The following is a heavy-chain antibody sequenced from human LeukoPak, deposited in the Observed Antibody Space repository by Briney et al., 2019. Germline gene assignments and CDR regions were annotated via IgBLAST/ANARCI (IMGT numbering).Heavy chain of an antibody. CDR1: GGSISSYY. CDR2: IYYSGST. J-gene: IGHJ4*02. D-gene: IGHD3-10*01. Sequence: PPETLSLTCTVSGGSISSYYWSWIRQPPGKGLEWIGYIYYSGSTNYNPSLKSRVTISLDTSKNQFSLKLSSVTAADTAVYYCARGPMVRGVIIAFDYWGQGTLVTVSS. CDR3: ARGPMVRGVIIAFDY. V-gene: IGHV4-59*01.